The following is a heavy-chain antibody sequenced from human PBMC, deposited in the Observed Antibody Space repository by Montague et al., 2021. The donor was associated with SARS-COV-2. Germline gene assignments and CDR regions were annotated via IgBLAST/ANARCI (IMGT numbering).Heavy chain of an antibody. J-gene: IGHJ6*02. CDR2: ISWNSGTI. D-gene: IGHD3-10*01. Sequence: SRRLSCAASGFTFDDYAIHWVRQARGKGLEWVSGISWNSGTIGYADSVKGRFTISRDNAKNSLYLQMNSLRAEDTALYYCAKSLDITMEVGYYYGMDVWGQGTTVTVSS. V-gene: IGHV3-9*01. CDR3: AKSLDITMEVGYYYGMDV. CDR1: GFTFDDYA.